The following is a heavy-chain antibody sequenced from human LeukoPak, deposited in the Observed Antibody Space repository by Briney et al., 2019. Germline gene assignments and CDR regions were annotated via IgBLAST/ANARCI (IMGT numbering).Heavy chain of an antibody. Sequence: SQTLSLTCTVSGGSISSGSYYWSWIRQPAGKGLEWIGRIYTSGSTNYNPSLKSRVTISVDTSKNQFSLKLSSVTAADTAVYYCATYSKMYYYDSSGYYYRAFDIWGQGTMVTVSS. CDR3: ATYSKMYYYDSSGYYYRAFDI. V-gene: IGHV4-61*02. CDR2: IYTSGST. J-gene: IGHJ3*02. CDR1: GGSISSGSYY. D-gene: IGHD3-22*01.